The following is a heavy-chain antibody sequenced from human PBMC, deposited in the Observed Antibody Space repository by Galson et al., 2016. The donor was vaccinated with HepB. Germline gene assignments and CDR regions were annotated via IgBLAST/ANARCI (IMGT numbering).Heavy chain of an antibody. J-gene: IGHJ6*04. Sequence: TLSLTCTVSGASIRSDSHSWNWIRQPAGKGLEWIGRIVSRGTTNLNPALKSRVTILKDTSRNQLSLQLISVTAADTAVYYCARERDIVLHYYNGMDVWGKGTTVTVSS. CDR1: GASIRSDSHS. CDR2: IVSRGTT. D-gene: IGHD2-8*01. CDR3: ARERDIVLHYYNGMDV. V-gene: IGHV4-61*02.